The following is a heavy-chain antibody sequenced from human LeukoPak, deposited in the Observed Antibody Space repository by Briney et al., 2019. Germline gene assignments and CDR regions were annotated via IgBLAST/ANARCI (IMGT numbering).Heavy chain of an antibody. V-gene: IGHV1-2*02. CDR1: GYTFTGYY. CDR3: AGENCTNGVCDNWFDP. Sequence: PAASVKVSCKASGYTFTGYYMHWVRQAPGQGLEWMGWINPNSGGTNYAQKFQGRVTMTRDTSISTAYMELSRLRSDDTAVYYCAGENCTNGVCDNWFDPWGQGTLVTVSS. CDR2: INPNSGGT. J-gene: IGHJ5*02. D-gene: IGHD2-8*01.